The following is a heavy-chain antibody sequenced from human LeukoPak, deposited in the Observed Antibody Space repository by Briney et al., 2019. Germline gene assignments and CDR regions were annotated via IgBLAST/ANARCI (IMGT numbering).Heavy chain of an antibody. V-gene: IGHV4-34*01. CDR3: ARGVVVTADYAFDI. D-gene: IGHD2-21*02. CDR1: SGSFSGYY. CDR2: INHSGST. Sequence: SETLSLTCAVYSGSFSGYYWSWIRQPPGKGLEWIGEINHSGSTNYNPSLKSRVTISVDTSKNQFSLKLSSVTAADTAVYYCARGVVVTADYAFDIWGQGTMVTVSS. J-gene: IGHJ3*02.